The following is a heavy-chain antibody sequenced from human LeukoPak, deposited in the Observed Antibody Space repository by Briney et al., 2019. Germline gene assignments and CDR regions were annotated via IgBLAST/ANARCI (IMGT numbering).Heavy chain of an antibody. D-gene: IGHD2-2*01. CDR3: ARGRYCSSTSCYFRVNWFDP. Sequence: KPSETLSLTCAVSGGSISSGGYSWSWIRQPPGKGLEWIGYIYHSGSTYYNPSLKSRVTISVDRSKNQFSLKLSSVTAADTAVYYCARGRYCSSTSCYFRVNWFDPWGQGTLVTVS. CDR1: GGSISSGGYS. CDR2: IYHSGST. J-gene: IGHJ5*02. V-gene: IGHV4-30-2*01.